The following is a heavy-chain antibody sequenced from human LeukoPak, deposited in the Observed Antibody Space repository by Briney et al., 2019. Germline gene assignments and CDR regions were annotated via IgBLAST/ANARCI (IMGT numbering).Heavy chain of an antibody. Sequence: SETLSLTCTVSGGSISSYYWSWIRQPPGKGLEGIGYIYYSGSTNYNPSLKSRVTISVDTSKNQFSLKLSSVTAADTAVYYCARGSKGQILRYFDWSPYYFDYWGQGTLVTVSS. CDR1: GGSISSYY. D-gene: IGHD3-9*01. CDR3: ARGSKGQILRYFDWSPYYFDY. J-gene: IGHJ4*02. V-gene: IGHV4-59*01. CDR2: IYYSGST.